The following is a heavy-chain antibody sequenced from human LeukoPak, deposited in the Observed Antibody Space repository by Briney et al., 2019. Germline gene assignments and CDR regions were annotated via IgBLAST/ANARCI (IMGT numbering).Heavy chain of an antibody. CDR2: ISYDGSNK. CDR3: AKDSGSSWGDY. CDR1: GFTFSSYS. V-gene: IGHV3-30*18. Sequence: GGSLRLSCAASGFTFSSYSMHWVRQAPGKGLEWVAVISYDGSNKYYADSVKGRFTISRDNSKNTLYLQMNSLRAEDTAVYYCAKDSGSSWGDYWGQGTLVTVSS. D-gene: IGHD6-13*01. J-gene: IGHJ4*02.